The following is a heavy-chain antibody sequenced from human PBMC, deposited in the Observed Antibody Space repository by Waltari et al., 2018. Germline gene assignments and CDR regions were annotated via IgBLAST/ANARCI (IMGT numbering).Heavy chain of an antibody. Sequence: EVQLVESGGGLVKPGGSLRLSCAAAGFNFICYRLNWGRQGPGKGLCGVAYISGSSSHLYDAESLKGRCTISRDSAKRSLYLEMNNLGVDDTAMYYCARDAWEVKRGVFDNWGQGTMVTVSS. CDR3: ARDAWEVKRGVFDN. D-gene: IGHD1-26*01. J-gene: IGHJ3*02. CDR1: GFNFICYR. V-gene: IGHV3-21*01. CDR2: ISGSSSHL.